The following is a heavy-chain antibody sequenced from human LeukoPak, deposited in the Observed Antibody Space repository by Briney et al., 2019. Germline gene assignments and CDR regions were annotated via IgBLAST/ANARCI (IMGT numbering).Heavy chain of an antibody. D-gene: IGHD1-1*01. V-gene: IGHV3-7*03. CDR1: GFMFSSNW. Sequence: PGGSLRLSCAASGFMFSSNWMSWVRLAPGKGLEWVANIKEDGTETYYVDSVKGRFTISRDNAKNSLYLQMNSLKAGDTALYYCVRDGNDGLNDWEYWGQGALVTVSS. CDR3: VRDGNDGLNDWEY. CDR2: IKEDGTET. J-gene: IGHJ1*01.